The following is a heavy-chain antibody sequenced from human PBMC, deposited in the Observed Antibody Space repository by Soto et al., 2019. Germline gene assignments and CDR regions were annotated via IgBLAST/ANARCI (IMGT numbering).Heavy chain of an antibody. D-gene: IGHD5-18*01. CDR3: ARFRRVWLAYFDY. CDR2: INHSGST. CDR1: GGSFSGYY. V-gene: IGHV4-34*01. J-gene: IGHJ4*02. Sequence: NPSETLSLTCAVYGGSFSGYYWSWIRQPPGKGLEWIGEINHSGSTNYNPSLKSRVTISVDTSKNQFSLKLSSVTAADTAVYYCARFRRVWLAYFDYWGQGTLVTVSS.